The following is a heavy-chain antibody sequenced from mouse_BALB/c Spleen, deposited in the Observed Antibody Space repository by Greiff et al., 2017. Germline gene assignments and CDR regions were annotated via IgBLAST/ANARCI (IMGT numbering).Heavy chain of an antibody. V-gene: IGHV2-9*02. CDR3: ARDGYYAYYYAMDY. Sequence: VMLVESGPGLVAPSQSLSITCTVSGFSLTSYGVHWVRQPPGKGLEWLGVIWAGGSTNYNSALMSRLSISKDNSKSQVFLKMNSLQTDDTAMYYCARDGYYAYYYAMDYWGQGTSVTVSS. D-gene: IGHD2-3*01. J-gene: IGHJ4*01. CDR1: GFSLTSYG. CDR2: IWAGGST.